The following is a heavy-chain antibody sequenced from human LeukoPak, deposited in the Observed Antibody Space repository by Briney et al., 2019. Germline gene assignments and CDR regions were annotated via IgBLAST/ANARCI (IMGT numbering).Heavy chain of an antibody. D-gene: IGHD3-10*01. CDR2: ISSSSSYI. V-gene: IGHV3-21*01. J-gene: IGHJ6*02. CDR3: ARDLWSGDHLYYYYYYGMDV. CDR1: GFTFSSYS. Sequence: GGSLRLSCAASGFTFSSYSMNWVRQAPGKGLEWVSSISSSSSYIYYADAVKGRFTISRDNAKNSLYLQMNSLRAEDTAVYYCARDLWSGDHLYYYYYYGMDVWGQGTTVTVSS.